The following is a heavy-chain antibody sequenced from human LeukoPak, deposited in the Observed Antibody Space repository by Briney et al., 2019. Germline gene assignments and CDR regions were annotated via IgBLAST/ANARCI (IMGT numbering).Heavy chain of an antibody. D-gene: IGHD5-24*01. CDR1: GGSITTSY. CDR2: IYYSGST. CDR3: ARDQRYYGIDV. J-gene: IGHJ6*02. V-gene: IGHV4-59*01. Sequence: PSETLSLTCIVSGGSITTSYWSWVRQAPGKGLEWIGYIYYSGSTSFNPSLKSRVSISVDTSKTQFSLKLSSVTAADTAVYYCARDQRYYGIDVWGQGTTVTVSS.